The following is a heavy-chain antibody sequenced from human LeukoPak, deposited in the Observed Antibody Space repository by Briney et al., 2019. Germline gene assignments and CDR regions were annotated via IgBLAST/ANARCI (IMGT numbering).Heavy chain of an antibody. V-gene: IGHV3-23*01. J-gene: IGHJ4*02. CDR2: ISGSGGST. D-gene: IGHD5-18*01. Sequence: PGGSLRLSCAASGFAFSNYAMSWVRQAPGKGLEWFSGISGSGGSTYYADSVKGRFTISRDNSKNTLYLQMNSLRAEDTAVYYCAKDRWNTVMAHFDYWGQGTLVTVSS. CDR1: GFAFSNYA. CDR3: AKDRWNTVMAHFDY.